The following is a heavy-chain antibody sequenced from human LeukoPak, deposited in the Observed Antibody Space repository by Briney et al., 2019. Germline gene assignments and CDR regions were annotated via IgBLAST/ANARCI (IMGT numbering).Heavy chain of an antibody. D-gene: IGHD2-2*01. CDR1: GFTFSSYA. CDR2: ISGSGGST. V-gene: IGHV3-23*01. Sequence: GGSLRLSCAASGFTFSSYAMSWVRQAPGKGLEWVSAISGSGGSTYYADSVKGRFTISRDNSKNTLYLQMNSLRAEDTAVYYCARDLVVVPAAIFLYYYYGMDVWGQGTTVTVSS. CDR3: ARDLVVVPAAIFLYYYYGMDV. J-gene: IGHJ6*02.